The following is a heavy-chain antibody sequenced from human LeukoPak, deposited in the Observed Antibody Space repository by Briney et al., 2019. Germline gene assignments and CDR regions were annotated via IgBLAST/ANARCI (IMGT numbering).Heavy chain of an antibody. CDR1: GFTFDDYG. Sequence: GGSLRLSCAASGFTFDDYGMSWVRQAPGKGLEWVSGINWNGGSTGYADSVKGRFTISRDNSKNTLYLQMNSLRAEDTAVYYCAKDQGQYYDILTGPPGVDYWGQGTLVTVSS. CDR2: INWNGGST. D-gene: IGHD3-9*01. V-gene: IGHV3-20*04. J-gene: IGHJ4*02. CDR3: AKDQGQYYDILTGPPGVDY.